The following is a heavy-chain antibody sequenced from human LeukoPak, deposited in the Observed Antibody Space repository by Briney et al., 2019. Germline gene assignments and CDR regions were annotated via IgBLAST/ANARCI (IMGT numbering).Heavy chain of an antibody. V-gene: IGHV3-30-3*01. J-gene: IGHJ4*02. CDR3: SGDATRGYSYGFPLDY. CDR1: GYTFSSYA. D-gene: IGHD5-18*01. CDR2: ISSDGNNY. Sequence: PGGSLRLSCGASGYTFSSYAMNWARQAPGKGLEWVAVISSDGNNYYYADSVKGRFTISRDNSKNTLYLQMNSLRAEDTAVYYCSGDATRGYSYGFPLDYWGQGTLVTVSS.